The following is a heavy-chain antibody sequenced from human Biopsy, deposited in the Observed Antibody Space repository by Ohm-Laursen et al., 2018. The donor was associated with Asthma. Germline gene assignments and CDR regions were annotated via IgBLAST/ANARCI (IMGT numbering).Heavy chain of an antibody. D-gene: IGHD3-3*01. CDR1: GFTFRSYA. Sequence: SLRLSCTAFGFTFRSYAMHWVRQAPGKGLEWVAVGGSYYDGGLKYYADSVNGRFTVSRDDSKNTLYLQMNSLRPDDTAVYYCARDVMEWYLPAFDFWGQGTLVTVSS. J-gene: IGHJ4*02. CDR3: ARDVMEWYLPAFDF. V-gene: IGHV3-30-3*01. CDR2: GGSYYDGGLK.